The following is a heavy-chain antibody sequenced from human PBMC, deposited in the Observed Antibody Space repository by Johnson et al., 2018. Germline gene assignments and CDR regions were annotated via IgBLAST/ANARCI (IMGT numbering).Heavy chain of an antibody. V-gene: IGHV4-39*01. CDR3: GGHRGYGDFQDAFDI. Sequence: QVQLQESGPGLVKPSETLSLPCTVSGGSITSSSFYWCWIRQPPGKGLEWIGSLYYSGSTHYNPSLKRRATISVDTSMNQFSLKLTSVTAADTAVYYCGGHRGYGDFQDAFDIWGKGTMVTVSS. CDR1: GGSITSSSFY. J-gene: IGHJ3*02. CDR2: LYYSGST. D-gene: IGHD4-17*01.